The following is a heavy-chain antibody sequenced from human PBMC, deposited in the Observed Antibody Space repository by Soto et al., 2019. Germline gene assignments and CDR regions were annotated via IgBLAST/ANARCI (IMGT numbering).Heavy chain of an antibody. Sequence: GGSLRLSCAASGFTFSDYWMNWVRQAPGKGLEWVASMKYDGAEKTYVDSVKGRFTISRDNPKNSVYLQMASLRAEDTAVYYCARDGVAPGLYFDHWGQGTPVTVSS. V-gene: IGHV3-7*05. CDR2: MKYDGAEK. CDR1: GFTFSDYW. D-gene: IGHD3-10*01. J-gene: IGHJ4*02. CDR3: ARDGVAPGLYFDH.